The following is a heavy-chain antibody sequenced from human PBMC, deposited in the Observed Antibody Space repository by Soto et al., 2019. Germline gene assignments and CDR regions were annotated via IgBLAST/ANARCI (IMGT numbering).Heavy chain of an antibody. CDR1: GFTLSSYS. V-gene: IGHV3-21*01. CDR3: AREGQQQDFDY. J-gene: IGHJ4*02. CDR2: IGSSSSSI. D-gene: IGHD6-13*01. Sequence: EVQLVESGGGLVKPGGSLRLSCAASGFTLSSYSMNWVRQAPGKGLEWVSSIGSSSSSIYYADSVKGRFTISRDNAKNSLFLQMNSLGAEDTAVYYCAREGQQQDFDYWGQGTLVTVSS.